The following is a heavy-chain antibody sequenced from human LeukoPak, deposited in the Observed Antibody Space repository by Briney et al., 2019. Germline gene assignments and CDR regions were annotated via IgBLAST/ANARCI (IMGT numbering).Heavy chain of an antibody. J-gene: IGHJ4*02. V-gene: IGHV3-23*01. CDR1: GFTFSDYG. CDR2: ISHVGSIT. Sequence: TGGSLRLSCAASGFTFSDYGMIWVRQAPGKGLEGVSTISHVGSITYCPDSAKGRFTISRYNARNTLFLQMSSLRAGDTAVYYCAKSRGSGRSMPRGVNFDYWGQATLVTVSS. CDR3: AKSRGSGRSMPRGVNFDY. D-gene: IGHD3-10*01.